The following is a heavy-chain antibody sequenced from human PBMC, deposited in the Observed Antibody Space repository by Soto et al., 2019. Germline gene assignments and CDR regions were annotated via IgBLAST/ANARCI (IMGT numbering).Heavy chain of an antibody. J-gene: IGHJ6*02. CDR2: IDPSDSYT. CDR3: ARHERLYSGSLYGYYYGMDV. V-gene: IGHV5-10-1*01. Sequence: GESLKITCKGSGYSFTSYWISWVRQMPGKGLEWMGRIDPSDSYTNYSPSFQGHVTISADKSISTAYLQWSSLKASDTAMYYCARHERLYSGSLYGYYYGMDVWGQGTTVTVS. D-gene: IGHD6-13*01. CDR1: GYSFTSYW.